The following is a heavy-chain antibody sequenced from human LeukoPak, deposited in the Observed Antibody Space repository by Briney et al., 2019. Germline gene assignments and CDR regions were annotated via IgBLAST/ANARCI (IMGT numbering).Heavy chain of an antibody. V-gene: IGHV4-59*01. J-gene: IGHJ5*02. D-gene: IGHD2-2*01. CDR3: PRVQYQLLQPENWFDP. CDR1: GGSISSYY. Sequence: SETLSLTCTVSGGSISSYYWSWIRQPPGKGLEWIGYIYYSGSTNYNPSLKSRVTISVDTSKNQFSLKLSSVTAADTAVYYCPRVQYQLLQPENWFDPWGQGTLVTVSS. CDR2: IYYSGST.